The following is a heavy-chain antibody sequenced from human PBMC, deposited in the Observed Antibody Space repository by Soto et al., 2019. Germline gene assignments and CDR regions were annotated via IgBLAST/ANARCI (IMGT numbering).Heavy chain of an antibody. CDR3: ARSKIAVAGNFDY. V-gene: IGHV4-34*01. D-gene: IGHD6-19*01. CDR1: GGSFSGYY. CDR2: INHSGST. J-gene: IGHJ4*02. Sequence: PSETLSLTCAVYGGSFSGYYWSWIRQPPGKGLEWIGEINHSGSTNYNPSLKSRVTISVDTSKNQFSLKLSSVTAADTAVYYCARSKIAVAGNFDYWGQGTLVTVSS.